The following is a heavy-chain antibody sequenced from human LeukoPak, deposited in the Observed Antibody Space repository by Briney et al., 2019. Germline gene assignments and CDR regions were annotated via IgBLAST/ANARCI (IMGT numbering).Heavy chain of an antibody. D-gene: IGHD2-21*02. V-gene: IGHV4-61*02. J-gene: IGHJ6*03. CDR1: GGSLSSGGYS. CDR3: ARSDWDYYYYYMDV. CDR2: IFTSGST. Sequence: PSETLSLTCAVSGGSLSSGGYSWSWIRQPPGKGLEWIGRIFTSGSTNYNPSLKSRVTISLDTSKNHFSLKLTSVTAADTAVYYCARSDWDYYYYYMDVWGKGTTVTVSS.